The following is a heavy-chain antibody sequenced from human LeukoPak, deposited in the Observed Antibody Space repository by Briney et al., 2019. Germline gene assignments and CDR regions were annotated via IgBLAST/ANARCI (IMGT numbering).Heavy chain of an antibody. CDR3: AKEVIVGVSFDY. D-gene: IGHD1-26*01. J-gene: IGHJ4*02. V-gene: IGHV3-23*01. CDR1: GFTFSSYA. Sequence: GGSLRLSCAASGFTFSSYAMSWVRQAPGKGLEWVAAISGSGGSTCYADSVKGRFTISRDNFKNTLYLQMNSLRAEDTAIYYCAKEVIVGVSFDYWGQGTLVTVSS. CDR2: ISGSGGST.